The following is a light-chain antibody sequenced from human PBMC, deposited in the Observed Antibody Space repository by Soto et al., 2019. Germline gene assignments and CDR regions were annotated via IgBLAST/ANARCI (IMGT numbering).Light chain of an antibody. Sequence: ENLLIQVPAPPLLYQQEKATNSCRAIQSVSSYLAWYQQKPGQAPRLLIYDASNRATGIPARFSGSGSGTDFTLTISSLEPEDFAVYYCQQRSNWPPITFGQGTRLEIK. J-gene: IGKJ5*01. CDR2: DAS. V-gene: IGKV3-11*01. CDR3: QQRSNWPPIT. CDR1: QSVSSY.